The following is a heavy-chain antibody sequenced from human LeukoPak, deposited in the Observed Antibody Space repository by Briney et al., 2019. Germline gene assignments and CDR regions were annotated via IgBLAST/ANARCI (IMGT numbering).Heavy chain of an antibody. J-gene: IGHJ4*02. V-gene: IGHV4-4*07. CDR3: ARLVVVAANGGYYFDY. D-gene: IGHD2-15*01. CDR1: GGSISSYY. Sequence: SETLSLTRTDSGGSISSYYWRWIRQPAGKGLEWIGRIYTSGSTNYNPSLKSRVTISVDTSKNQFSLKLSSVTAADTAVYYCARLVVVAANGGYYFDYWGQGTLVTVSS. CDR2: IYTSGST.